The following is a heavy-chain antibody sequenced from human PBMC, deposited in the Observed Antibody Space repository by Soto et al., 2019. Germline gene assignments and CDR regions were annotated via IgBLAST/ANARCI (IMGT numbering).Heavy chain of an antibody. CDR3: ARDRYDILTGYQNWFDP. V-gene: IGHV4-31*03. J-gene: IGHJ5*02. CDR2: IYYSGST. D-gene: IGHD3-9*01. Sequence: QVQLQESGPGLVKPSQTLSLTCTVSGGSISSGGYYWSWIRQHPGKGLEWIGYIYYSGSTYYNPSLKSRVTISVDTSKNQFSLKLSSVTAADTAVYYCARDRYDILTGYQNWFDPWGQGTLVTVSS. CDR1: GGSISSGGYY.